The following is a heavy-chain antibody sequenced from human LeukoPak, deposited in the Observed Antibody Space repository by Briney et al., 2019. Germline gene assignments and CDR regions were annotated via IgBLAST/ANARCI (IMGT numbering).Heavy chain of an antibody. J-gene: IGHJ4*02. CDR3: GRARGAYSTSWIDY. CDR1: GFTFSSNW. V-gene: IGHV3-7*01. D-gene: IGHD6-13*01. CDR2: IKPDGSAE. Sequence: GGSLGLSCATSGFTFSSNWMSWVRHAPGRGLEWVANIKPDGSAEYYAASVKGRFTLSRDNAKNSLYLQMNSLRVEDTAVYFCGRARGAYSTSWIDYWGQGTLVTVSS.